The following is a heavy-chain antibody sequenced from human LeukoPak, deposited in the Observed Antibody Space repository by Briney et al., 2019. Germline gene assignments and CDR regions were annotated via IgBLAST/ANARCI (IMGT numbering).Heavy chain of an antibody. V-gene: IGHV1-69*04. CDR3: ARGGPGRSYYYDSSGC. D-gene: IGHD3-22*01. CDR1: GGTFSSYA. J-gene: IGHJ4*02. CDR2: IIPILGIA. Sequence: ASVKVSCKASGGTFSSYAISWVRQAPGQGLEWMGRIIPILGIANYAQKFQGRVTITADKSTSTAYMELNSLGSEDTAVYYCARGGPGRSYYYDSSGCWGQGTLVTVSS.